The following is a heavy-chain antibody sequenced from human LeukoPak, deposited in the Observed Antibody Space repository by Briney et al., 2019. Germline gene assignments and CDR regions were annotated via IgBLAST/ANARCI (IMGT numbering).Heavy chain of an antibody. V-gene: IGHV4-61*02. CDR3: ARDQRYSGSFDY. J-gene: IGHJ4*02. CDR1: GGSISSGSYY. Sequence: SQTLSLTCTVSGGSISSGSYYWSWIRQPAGKGLEWIGRIYTSGSTNYNPSLKSRVTISVDTSKNQFSLKLSSVTAADTAVYYCARDQRYSGSFDYWGQGTLVTVSS. CDR2: IYTSGST. D-gene: IGHD1-26*01.